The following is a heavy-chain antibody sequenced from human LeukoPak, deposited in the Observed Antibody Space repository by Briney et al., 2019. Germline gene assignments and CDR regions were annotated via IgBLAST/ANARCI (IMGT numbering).Heavy chain of an antibody. V-gene: IGHV1-18*01. CDR1: GYTFTSYG. D-gene: IGHD6-6*01. CDR2: ISAYNGNT. J-gene: IGHJ4*02. CDR3: ARGALYSSSSGVDY. Sequence: GASVKVSCKASGYTFTSYGISWVRQAPGRGLEWMGWISAYNGNTNYAQKLQGRVTMTTDTSTSTAYMELRSLRSDDTAVYYCARGALYSSSSGVDYWGQGTLVTVSS.